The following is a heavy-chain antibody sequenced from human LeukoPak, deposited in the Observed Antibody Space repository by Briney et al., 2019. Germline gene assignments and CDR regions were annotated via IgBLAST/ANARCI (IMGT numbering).Heavy chain of an antibody. V-gene: IGHV3-30*04. D-gene: IGHD1-26*01. CDR3: ARDGFKTLERALDY. Sequence: GGSLRLSCAASGFTFSSYAMHRVRQAPGKGLEWVAVISYDGSNKYYADSVKGRFTISRDNSKNTLYLQMNSLRAEDTAVYYCARDGFKTLERALDYWGQGTLVTVSS. J-gene: IGHJ4*02. CDR1: GFTFSSYA. CDR2: ISYDGSNK.